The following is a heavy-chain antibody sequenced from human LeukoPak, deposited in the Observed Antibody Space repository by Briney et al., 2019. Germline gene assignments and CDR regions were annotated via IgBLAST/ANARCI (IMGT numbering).Heavy chain of an antibody. Sequence: GGSLRLSCAASDFSFITYAMSWVRQAPGKGLEWVSTISGGGDATYYADSVKGRFTISRDNSKNTLYLQMNSLRVEDTAVYYCARWGYSAFDIWGQGTMVTVSS. CDR3: ARWGYSAFDI. J-gene: IGHJ3*02. V-gene: IGHV3-23*01. D-gene: IGHD5-18*01. CDR1: DFSFITYA. CDR2: ISGGGDAT.